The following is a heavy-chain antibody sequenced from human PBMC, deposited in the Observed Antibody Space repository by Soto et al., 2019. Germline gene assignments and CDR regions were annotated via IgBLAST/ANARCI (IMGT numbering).Heavy chain of an antibody. CDR3: ARGPISSVGQY. J-gene: IGHJ1*01. V-gene: IGHV1-46*01. CDR2: INPSSGST. D-gene: IGHD6-13*01. CDR1: GYTFTSYY. Sequence: QVQLVQSGAEGKKPGASVKVSCKASGYTFTSYYIHWVRQAPGQGLEWMGIINPSSGSTSYPQRFQGRVTMTRDTSTSTVYMELSSLRFEDMAVYFCARGPISSVGQYWGQGTQVTVSS.